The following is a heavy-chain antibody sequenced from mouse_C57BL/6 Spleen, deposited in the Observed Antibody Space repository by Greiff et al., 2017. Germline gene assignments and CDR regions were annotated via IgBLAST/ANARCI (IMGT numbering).Heavy chain of an antibody. Sequence: EVQLQQSGAELVRPGASVKLSCTASGFNIKDYYMHWVKQRPEPGLEWIGRIDPEDGDTEYAPKFQGKATMTADTSSNTAYLQLSSLTSEDTAVYYCTPYGSSPSFDYWGQGTTLTVSS. V-gene: IGHV14-1*01. CDR3: TPYGSSPSFDY. D-gene: IGHD1-1*01. CDR1: GFNIKDYY. CDR2: IDPEDGDT. J-gene: IGHJ2*01.